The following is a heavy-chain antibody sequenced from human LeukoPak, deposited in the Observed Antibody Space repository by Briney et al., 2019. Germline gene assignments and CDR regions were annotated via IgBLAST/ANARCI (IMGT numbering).Heavy chain of an antibody. V-gene: IGHV3-7*01. CDR1: GFTVTTLA. CDR3: ARDFSWRQFDY. J-gene: IGHJ4*02. CDR2: IGPDGSGP. Sequence: GGSLRLSCAASGFTVTTLAMTWVRQAPGMGLEWVAEIGPDGSGPVYVDSVKGRFTISRDNAKNSLYLQMNSLRVEETAVYYCARDFSWRQFDYWGLGTLVTVSS.